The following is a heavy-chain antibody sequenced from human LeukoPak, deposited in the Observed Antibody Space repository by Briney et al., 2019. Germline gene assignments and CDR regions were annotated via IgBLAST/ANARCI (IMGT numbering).Heavy chain of an antibody. D-gene: IGHD4-17*01. V-gene: IGHV3-30*02. CDR3: AKDGGDYMYDY. CDR2: IRYDGNNK. Sequence: GGSLRLSCAASGFTFSGYGMHWVRQAPGKGLEWVAFIRYDGNNKYYTDSVKGRFTISRDNSKNTLYLQMNSLRADDTAVYYCAKDGGDYMYDYWGQGTLATVSS. CDR1: GFTFSGYG. J-gene: IGHJ4*02.